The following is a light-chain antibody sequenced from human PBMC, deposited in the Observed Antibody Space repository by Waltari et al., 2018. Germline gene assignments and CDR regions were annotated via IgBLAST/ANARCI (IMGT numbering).Light chain of an antibody. CDR2: EDT. CDR1: RSNLGNNY. Sequence: QSVLTQPPSVSAAPGQRVTISGSGGRSNLGNNYVSWYRQFPGTAPKLLIDEDTERPSGIAGRFSGSKSGTSATLDITGLQAGDEADYYCGTWDSSLSGAVFGGGTHLTVL. J-gene: IGLJ7*01. CDR3: GTWDSSLSGAV. V-gene: IGLV1-51*02.